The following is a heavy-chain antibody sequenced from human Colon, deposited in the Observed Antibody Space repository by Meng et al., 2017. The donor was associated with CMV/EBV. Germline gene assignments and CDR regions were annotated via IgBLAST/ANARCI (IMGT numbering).Heavy chain of an antibody. CDR3: ARAPDIGGRPPGPFQY. J-gene: IGHJ4*02. Sequence: LTRWGEVLFKPSETLAPTCAVDGESVSGCDWGWIPQPPGKGLEWIGEINQSGSTNSNPSLKGRVTISVDTSKNQFSLKLSSVTAADTAVYYCARAPDIGGRPPGPFQYWSQGALVTVSS. CDR1: GESVSGCD. CDR2: INQSGST. D-gene: IGHD5-12*01. V-gene: IGHV4-34*01.